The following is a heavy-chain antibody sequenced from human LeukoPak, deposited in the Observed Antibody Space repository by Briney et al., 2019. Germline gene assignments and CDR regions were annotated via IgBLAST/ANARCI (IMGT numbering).Heavy chain of an antibody. V-gene: IGHV3-74*01. Sequence: GGSLRLSCAASGFTFSSYWMHWVRQAPGKGLVWVSRINSDGSSTNYADSVKGRFTISRDNAKNSLYLQMNSLRAEDTAVYYCARVRTFYYMDVWGKGTTVTVSS. J-gene: IGHJ6*03. CDR3: ARVRTFYYMDV. CDR1: GFTFSSYW. D-gene: IGHD2/OR15-2a*01. CDR2: INSDGSST.